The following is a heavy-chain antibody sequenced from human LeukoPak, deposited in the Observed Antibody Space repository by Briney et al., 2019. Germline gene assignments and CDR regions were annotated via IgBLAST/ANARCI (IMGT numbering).Heavy chain of an antibody. J-gene: IGHJ1*01. CDR1: GGTFSSYA. Sequence: ASVKVSCKASGGTFSSYAISWVRQAPGQGLEWTGRIIPILGIANYAQKFQGRVTITADKSTSTAYMELSSLRSEDTAVYYCASTDYGGNYDFQHWGQGTLVTVSS. D-gene: IGHD4-23*01. V-gene: IGHV1-69*04. CDR3: ASTDYGGNYDFQH. CDR2: IIPILGIA.